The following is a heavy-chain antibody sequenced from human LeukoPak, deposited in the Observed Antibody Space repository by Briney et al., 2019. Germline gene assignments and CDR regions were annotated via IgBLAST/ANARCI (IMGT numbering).Heavy chain of an antibody. CDR3: ARARTLAVTPAAMPYYFDY. D-gene: IGHD2-2*01. J-gene: IGHJ4*02. CDR1: GFRFNKDW. CDR2: IKQDGSEM. Sequence: GGSLRLSCAASGFRFNKDWMSWVRQAPGKGLEWVANIKQDGSEMYYVDSVEGRFTVSRDNAKNSLYLQMDSLRAEDTAVYYCARARTLAVTPAAMPYYFDYWGQGSLVTVTS. V-gene: IGHV3-7*01.